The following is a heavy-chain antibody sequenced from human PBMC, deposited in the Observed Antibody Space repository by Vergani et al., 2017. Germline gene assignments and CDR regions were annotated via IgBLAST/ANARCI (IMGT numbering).Heavy chain of an antibody. V-gene: IGHV4-61*05. CDR2: IYHSGGA. CDR1: GGSIISSSYY. D-gene: IGHD6-19*01. Sequence: QVQLQESGPGLVKPSETLSLTCTVSGGSIISSSYYWGWIRQPPGKGLEWIGNIYHSGGAYYNPSLKGRVTISRDNSKNTLFLHMNSLRPEDTAVYYCAKVGRSEVAGTFGAFDIWGQGTMVTVSS. J-gene: IGHJ3*02. CDR3: AKVGRSEVAGTFGAFDI.